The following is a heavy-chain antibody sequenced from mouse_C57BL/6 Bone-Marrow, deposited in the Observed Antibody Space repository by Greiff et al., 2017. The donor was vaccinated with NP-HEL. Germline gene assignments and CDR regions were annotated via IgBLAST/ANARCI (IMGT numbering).Heavy chain of an antibody. Sequence: VQLQQSGPELVKPGASVKISCKASGYSFTGYYMNWVKQSPEKSLEWIGEINPSTGGTTYNQKFKDKATLTVDKSSSTAYMQLKSLTSEDSAVYYCARRYYGSSYFDYWGQGTTLTVSS. V-gene: IGHV1-42*01. CDR2: INPSTGGT. CDR3: ARRYYGSSYFDY. D-gene: IGHD1-1*01. CDR1: GYSFTGYY. J-gene: IGHJ2*01.